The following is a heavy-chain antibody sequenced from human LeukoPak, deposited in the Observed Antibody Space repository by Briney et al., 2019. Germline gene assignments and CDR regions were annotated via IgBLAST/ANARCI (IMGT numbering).Heavy chain of an antibody. Sequence: PSETLSLTCTVSGGSISSYYWSWIRQPPGKGLEWIGYIYYSGSTNYNPSLKSRVTISVDTSKNQFSLKLSSVTAADTAVYYCARGRSRVIDYWGQGTLVTVSS. V-gene: IGHV4-59*08. D-gene: IGHD1-26*01. CDR2: IYYSGST. J-gene: IGHJ4*02. CDR3: ARGRSRVIDY. CDR1: GGSISSYY.